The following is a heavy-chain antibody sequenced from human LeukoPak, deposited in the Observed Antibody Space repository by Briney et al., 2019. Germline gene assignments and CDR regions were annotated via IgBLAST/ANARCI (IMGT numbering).Heavy chain of an antibody. D-gene: IGHD4-23*01. Sequence: PGGSLRLSCTGSGFTFSGYWMNWVRQAPGKGLVWVSRINSDGSDMSYADSVKGRFTISRDNAKNTLYLQMSSLGAEDTAVYYRIRATVGAPRNYYWGQGTLVTVSS. V-gene: IGHV3-74*01. CDR1: GFTFSGYW. CDR2: INSDGSDM. J-gene: IGHJ4*02. CDR3: IRATVGAPRNYY.